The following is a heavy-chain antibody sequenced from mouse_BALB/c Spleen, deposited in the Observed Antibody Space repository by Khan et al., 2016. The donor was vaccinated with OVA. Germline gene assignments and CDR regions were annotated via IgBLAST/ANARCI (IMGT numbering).Heavy chain of an antibody. V-gene: IGHV1-63*02. J-gene: IGHJ2*01. D-gene: IGHD3-1*01. CDR3: ARRGAARATGDYFDY. CDR1: GYTFTNFW. CDR2: IYPGGGYT. Sequence: VQLQQSGTELVRPGTSVKMSCKAAGYTFTNFWIGWVKQRPGHGLEWIGDIYPGGGYTNYNEKFKGKATLTADTSSSPAYMQLSSLTSEDSAIYSCARRGAARATGDYFDYWAQGTTLTVSS.